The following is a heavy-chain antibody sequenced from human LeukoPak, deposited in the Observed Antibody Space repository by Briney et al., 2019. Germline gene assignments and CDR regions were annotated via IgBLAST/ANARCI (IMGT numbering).Heavy chain of an antibody. CDR1: GGSISSYY. CDR3: ARLPGFRDAFDI. Sequence: SETLSLTCTVSGGSISSYYWSWIRQPPGKGLEWIGYIYYSGSTNYNPPLKSRVTISVDTSKNQFSLKLSSVTAADTAVYYCARLPGFRDAFDIWGQGTMVTVSS. V-gene: IGHV4-59*08. J-gene: IGHJ3*02. CDR2: IYYSGST.